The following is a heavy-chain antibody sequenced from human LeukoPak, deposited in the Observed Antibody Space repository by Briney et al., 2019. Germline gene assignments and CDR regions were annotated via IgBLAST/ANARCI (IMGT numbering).Heavy chain of an antibody. CDR2: IHGSGDKM. V-gene: IGHV3-23*01. CDR1: GFTFNRNA. CDR3: VRRGDASSGWGDHDF. Sequence: GGALRLSCAASGFTFNRNAISWVRQAPGKGLEWVSTIHGSGDKMFYADSVKGRFTISRDNSKNMVHLQMNSLTGEDTALYYCVRRGDASSGWGDHDFWGQGALVTVSS. D-gene: IGHD6-19*01. J-gene: IGHJ4*02.